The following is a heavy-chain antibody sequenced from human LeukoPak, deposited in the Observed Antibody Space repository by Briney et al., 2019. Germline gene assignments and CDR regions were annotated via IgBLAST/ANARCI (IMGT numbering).Heavy chain of an antibody. CDR2: IWYDGSNK. J-gene: IGHJ4*02. Sequence: GGSLRLSCAASGFTFISSAMHWVRQAPGKGLGWVAVIWYDGSNKYYADSVKGRFTISRDNSKNTLYLQMNSLRAEDTAVYYCAKDRGYGDYAADFDYWGQGTLVTVSS. D-gene: IGHD4-17*01. CDR3: AKDRGYGDYAADFDY. V-gene: IGHV3-33*06. CDR1: GFTFISSA.